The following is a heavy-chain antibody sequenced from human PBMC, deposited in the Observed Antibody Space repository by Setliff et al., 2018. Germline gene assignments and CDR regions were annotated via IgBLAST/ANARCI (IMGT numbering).Heavy chain of an antibody. CDR1: GGSFSGYY. V-gene: IGHV4-34*01. D-gene: IGHD2-21*02. J-gene: IGHJ4*02. CDR2: ISYGGNT. CDR3: ARHWDFCGGNCPHNSIDY. Sequence: PSETLSLTCAVYGGSFSGYYWNWIRQPPGKGLEWIGSISYGGNTYYNPSLNSRVTISADTSKNQFSVRLNSVTAADTAVYYCARHWDFCGGNCPHNSIDYWGRGALVTVSS.